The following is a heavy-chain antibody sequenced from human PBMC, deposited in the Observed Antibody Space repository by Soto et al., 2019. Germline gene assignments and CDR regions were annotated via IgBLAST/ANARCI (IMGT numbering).Heavy chain of an antibody. J-gene: IGHJ6*02. Sequence: EASVKVSCKASGFTFTSSAMQWVRQASGQRLEWIGWIVVGSGNTNYAQKFQGRVTITRDMSTSTAYMELSSLRSEDTAVYYCAADLARGGRDTAMDDGYYYYGMDVWGQGTTVTVSS. CDR2: IVVGSGNT. CDR3: AADLARGGRDTAMDDGYYYYGMDV. CDR1: GFTFTSSA. V-gene: IGHV1-58*02. D-gene: IGHD5-18*01.